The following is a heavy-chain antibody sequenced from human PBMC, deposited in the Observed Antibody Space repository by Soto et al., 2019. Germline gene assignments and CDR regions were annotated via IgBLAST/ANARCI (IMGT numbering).Heavy chain of an antibody. CDR3: ARATYGDYVGYFDP. Sequence: QLQLQESGSRLVKSSETLSITCGVSGDTISTGCYSWAWLRQPPGNALEWIGHTYHSGNTSYNPSLKGRAIISVDRSKNQLSLKVSSVTAADTAVYYCARATYGDYVGYFDPWGQGTMVTVSS. CDR1: GDTISTGCYS. CDR2: TYHSGNT. V-gene: IGHV4-30-2*01. D-gene: IGHD4-17*01. J-gene: IGHJ5*02.